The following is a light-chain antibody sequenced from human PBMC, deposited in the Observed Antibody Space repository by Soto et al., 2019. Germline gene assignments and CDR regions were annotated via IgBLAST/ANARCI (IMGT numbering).Light chain of an antibody. CDR3: QAYDRSQSGSV. CDR2: GNN. V-gene: IGLV1-40*01. Sequence: QSVLTQPPSVSGAPGQRVTISCAGSTSNIGDYDVHWYQQLPGTAPKLLIYGNNNRPSGVPDRFSGSKSGTSASLAITGLKAEDEADYYCQAYDRSQSGSVFGGGTQLTVL. CDR1: TSNIGDYD. J-gene: IGLJ3*02.